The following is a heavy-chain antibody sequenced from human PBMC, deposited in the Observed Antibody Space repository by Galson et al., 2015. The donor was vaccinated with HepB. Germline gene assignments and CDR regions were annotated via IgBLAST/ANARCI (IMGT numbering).Heavy chain of an antibody. J-gene: IGHJ6*02. CDR2: IDPSDSYT. CDR1: GYSFTSYW. V-gene: IGHV5-10-1*01. CDR3: ARGAAVPAAIAPNYYYGMDV. Sequence: QSGAEVKKPGESLRISCKGSGYSFTSYWISWVRQMPGKGLEWMGRIDPSDSYTNYSPSFQGHVTISADKSISTAYLQWSSLKASDTAMYYCARGAAVPAAIAPNYYYGMDVWGQGTTVTVSS. D-gene: IGHD2-2*01.